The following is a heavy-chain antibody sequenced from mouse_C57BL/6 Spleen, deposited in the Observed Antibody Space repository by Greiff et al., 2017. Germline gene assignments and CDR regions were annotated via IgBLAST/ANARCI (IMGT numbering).Heavy chain of an antibody. V-gene: IGHV1-55*01. CDR1: GYTFTSYW. CDR2: IYPGSGST. Sequence: QVHVKQPGAELVKPGASVKMSCKASGYTFTSYWITWVKQRPGQGLEWIGDIYPGSGSTNYNEKFKSKATLTVDKSSSTAYMQLSSLTSEDSAVYYCARRDYGWYVDVWGTGTTVTVSS. CDR3: ARRDYGWYVDV. J-gene: IGHJ1*03. D-gene: IGHD2-4*01.